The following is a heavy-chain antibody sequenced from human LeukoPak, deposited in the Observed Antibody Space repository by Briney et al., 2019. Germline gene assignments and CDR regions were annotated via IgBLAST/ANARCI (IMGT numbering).Heavy chain of an antibody. D-gene: IGHD6-25*01. V-gene: IGHV3-21*01. CDR3: ARGSNVQQRLDSFDF. CDR2: TSSGSTYI. Sequence: GGSLRLSCAASGFTFNAYNMNWFRQAPGKALEWVSSTSSGSTYIYYAVSVKGRFTISRDNAKNSLYLQMSSLRAEDTAVYYCARGSNVQQRLDSFDFWGQGTLVTVSS. CDR1: GFTFNAYN. J-gene: IGHJ4*02.